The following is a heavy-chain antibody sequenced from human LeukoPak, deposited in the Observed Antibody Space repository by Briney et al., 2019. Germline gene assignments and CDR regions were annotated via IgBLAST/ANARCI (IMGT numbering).Heavy chain of an antibody. CDR3: ARSSGWDFDY. D-gene: IGHD6-19*01. J-gene: IGHJ4*02. V-gene: IGHV4-34*01. CDR2: INHSGST. CDR1: GGSFSGYY. Sequence: SETLSLTCAVYGGSFSGYYWSWIRQPPGEGLEWIGEINHSGSTNYNPSLKSRVTISVDTSKNQFSLKLSSVTAADTAVYYCARSSGWDFDYWGQGTLVTVSS.